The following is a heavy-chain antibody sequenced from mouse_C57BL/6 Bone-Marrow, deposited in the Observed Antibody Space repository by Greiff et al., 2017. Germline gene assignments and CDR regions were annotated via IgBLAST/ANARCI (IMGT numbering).Heavy chain of an antibody. CDR2: IDPSGSYT. J-gene: IGHJ3*01. Sequence: QVQLQQSGAELVRPGTSVKLSCKASGYTFTSYWMHWEKQRPGQGLEWIGVIDPSGSYTNYNQKFKGKATLTVDTSSSTAYMQLSSLTSEDSAVFYCARRRLRGGGFAYWGQGTLVTVSA. D-gene: IGHD2-4*01. CDR1: GYTFTSYW. V-gene: IGHV1-59*01. CDR3: ARRRLRGGGFAY.